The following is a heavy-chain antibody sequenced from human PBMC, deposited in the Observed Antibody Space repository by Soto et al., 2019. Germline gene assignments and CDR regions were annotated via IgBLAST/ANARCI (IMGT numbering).Heavy chain of an antibody. CDR1: GGSISSGGYY. CDR2: INYSGST. V-gene: IGHV4-31*03. J-gene: IGHJ4*02. Sequence: SETLSLTCSVSGGSISSGGYYYSWIRQHPGKGLEWIGYINYSGSTYYNPSLNSRVTISVDTSKNQFSLKLSSVTAADTAVYYCARAYCSGGSCLLASFDYWGQGTLVTVSS. D-gene: IGHD2-15*01. CDR3: ARAYCSGGSCLLASFDY.